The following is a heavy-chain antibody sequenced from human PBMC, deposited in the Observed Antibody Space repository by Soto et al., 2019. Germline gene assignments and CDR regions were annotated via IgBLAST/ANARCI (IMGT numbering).Heavy chain of an antibody. D-gene: IGHD2-15*01. CDR3: ARAGIGGIGGPYCSGGSCYSFDY. J-gene: IGHJ4*02. CDR1: GFTFSSYS. CDR2: ISSSSSTI. V-gene: IGHV3-48*02. Sequence: GGSLRLSCAASGFTFSSYSMNWVRQAPGKGLEWVSYISSSSSTIYYADSVKGRFTISRDNAKNSLYLQMNSLRDEDTAVYYCARAGIGGIGGPYCSGGSCYSFDYWGQGTLVTVSS.